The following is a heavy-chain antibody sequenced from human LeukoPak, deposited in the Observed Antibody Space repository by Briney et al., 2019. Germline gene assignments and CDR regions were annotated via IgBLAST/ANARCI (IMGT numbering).Heavy chain of an antibody. V-gene: IGHV3-21*01. CDR3: ARGVDSSSPSGY. Sequence: GRSLRLSCAASGFTFSSYSMNWVRQAPGTGLEWVSSISSSSSYIYYADPVKGRFTISRDNAKNSLYLQMNSLRAEDTAVYYCARGVDSSSPSGYWGQGTLVTVSS. D-gene: IGHD6-13*01. CDR1: GFTFSSYS. CDR2: ISSSSSYI. J-gene: IGHJ4*02.